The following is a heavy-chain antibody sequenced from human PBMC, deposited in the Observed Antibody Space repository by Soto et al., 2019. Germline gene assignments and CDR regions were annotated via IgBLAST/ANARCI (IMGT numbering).Heavy chain of an antibody. Sequence: EVQLVESGGGLIQPGGSLRLSWAASGFTFSSNDMNWVRQAPGKGVEWVSLIYSGGSTYYADSVKGRFTISRDNSKNTLYLQMSSLRAEDTAVYYSATRPLLPGATWGQGTMVTVSS. J-gene: IGHJ3*01. V-gene: IGHV3-53*01. CDR2: IYSGGST. CDR3: ATRPLLPGAT. CDR1: GFTFSSND. D-gene: IGHD3-22*01.